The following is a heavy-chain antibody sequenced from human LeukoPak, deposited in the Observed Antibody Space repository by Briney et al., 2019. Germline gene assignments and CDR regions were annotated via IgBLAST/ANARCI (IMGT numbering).Heavy chain of an antibody. D-gene: IGHD1-7*01. CDR1: GGSISSYY. CDR3: ARDRQNYLDAFDI. Sequence: SETLSLTCTVSGGSISSYYWSWIRQPPGKGLEWIGYIYYSGSTYYNPSLKSRVTISVDTSKIQFSLKLISVTAADTAVYYCARDRQNYLDAFDIWGQGTMVTVSS. CDR2: IYYSGST. V-gene: IGHV4-59*12. J-gene: IGHJ3*02.